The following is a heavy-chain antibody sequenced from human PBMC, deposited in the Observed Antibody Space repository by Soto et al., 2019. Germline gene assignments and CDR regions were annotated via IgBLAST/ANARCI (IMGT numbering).Heavy chain of an antibody. V-gene: IGHV1-8*01. J-gene: IGHJ4*02. CDR3: ARGDGYIFDY. CDR1: GYTFISYD. D-gene: IGHD5-12*01. Sequence: QVQLVQSGAEVKKPGASVKVSCKASGYTFISYDINWVRQATGQGLECMGWMNPNTGDTGYAQKFQVRVTMTRNTSINTANLELSSLRSDDTAVYFCARGDGYIFDYWGQGTLVTVSS. CDR2: MNPNTGDT.